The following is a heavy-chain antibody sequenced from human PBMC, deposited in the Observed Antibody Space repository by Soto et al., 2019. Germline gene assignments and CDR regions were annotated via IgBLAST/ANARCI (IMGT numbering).Heavy chain of an antibody. CDR2: IIPIFGPA. J-gene: IGHJ6*02. Sequence: SVKVSCKSSGGTFSSHSINWVRQASGQGLEWMGGIIPIFGPANFAKKFQGRVTITADESTTTAYMELSSLTSEDTAVYYCATGSFTSTGGRIGYHYNAMDVWGHGTTVTVSS. D-gene: IGHD1-1*01. V-gene: IGHV1-69*13. CDR1: GGTFSSHS. CDR3: ATGSFTSTGGRIGYHYNAMDV.